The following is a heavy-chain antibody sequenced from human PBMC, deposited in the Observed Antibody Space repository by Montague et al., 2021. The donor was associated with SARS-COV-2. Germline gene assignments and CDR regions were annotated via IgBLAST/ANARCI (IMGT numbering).Heavy chain of an antibody. CDR3: ARQDIQLRFDL. CDR2: SRYGGTS. Sequence: SETLSLTCTVSSGSISNDIYYWGWIRQPPGKGPEWIGGSRYGGTSYYNPSLKSRVTISLDTSKNQCSLKMTAVTAADTAVYFCARQDIQLRFDLWGRGTLGTVSS. CDR1: SGSISNDIYY. D-gene: IGHD1-1*01. J-gene: IGHJ2*01. V-gene: IGHV4-39*01.